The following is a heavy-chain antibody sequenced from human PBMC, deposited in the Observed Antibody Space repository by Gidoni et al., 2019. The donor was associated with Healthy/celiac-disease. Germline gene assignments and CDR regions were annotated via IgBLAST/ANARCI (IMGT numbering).Heavy chain of an antibody. J-gene: IGHJ4*02. Sequence: EVQLVESGRGLVKPGGSLRLSCAASGFTFSSYSMNWVRQAPGKGLGGVSAISSSSSYIYYADSVKGRFTISRDNAKNSLYLQMNSLRAEDTAVYYCARDKGQWLVPVTHFDYWGQGTLVTVSS. CDR3: ARDKGQWLVPVTHFDY. V-gene: IGHV3-21*01. CDR2: ISSSSSYI. D-gene: IGHD6-19*01. CDR1: GFTFSSYS.